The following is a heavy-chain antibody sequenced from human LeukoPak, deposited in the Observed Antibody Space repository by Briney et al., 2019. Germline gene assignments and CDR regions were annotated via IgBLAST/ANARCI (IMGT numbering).Heavy chain of an antibody. CDR2: ISYDGSNK. Sequence: GGSLRLSCAASGFTFSSYAMHWVRQAPGKGLEWVAVISYDGSNKYYADSVKGRFTISRDNSKNTLYLQMNSLRAEDTAVYYCARETDSGTYYGGGYFDYWGQGTLVTVSS. J-gene: IGHJ4*02. V-gene: IGHV3-30*01. CDR3: ARETDSGTYYGGGYFDY. CDR1: GFTFSSYA. D-gene: IGHD1-26*01.